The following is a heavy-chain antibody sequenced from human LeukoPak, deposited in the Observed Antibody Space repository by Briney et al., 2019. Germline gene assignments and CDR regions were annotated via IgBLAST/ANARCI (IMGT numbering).Heavy chain of an antibody. CDR3: ARVVGSVDNYFDY. CDR1: GGSFSGYY. J-gene: IGHJ4*02. CDR2: INHSGSI. V-gene: IGHV4-34*01. D-gene: IGHD1-26*01. Sequence: PSETLSLTCAVYGGSFSGYYWSWIRQPPGKGLEWIGEINHSGSINYNPSLKSRVTISVDTSKNQFSLKLSSVTAADTAVYYCARVVGSVDNYFDYWGRGTLVTVSS.